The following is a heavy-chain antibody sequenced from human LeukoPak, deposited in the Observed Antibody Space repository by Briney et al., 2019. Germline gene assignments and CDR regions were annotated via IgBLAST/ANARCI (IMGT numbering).Heavy chain of an antibody. CDR1: LDSTTSNF. V-gene: IGHV4-4*02. CDR3: AREILGGFNPGAY. CDR2: IHRSGSP. J-gene: IGHJ4*02. Sequence: SETLSLTCTVSLDSTTSNFWSWVRQPPGKGLEWTGEIHRSGSPNYNPSLQSRVTISIDRSRNQIVLELSSVTAADTAVYYCAREILGGFNPGAYWGQGTLVTVSS. D-gene: IGHD1-14*01.